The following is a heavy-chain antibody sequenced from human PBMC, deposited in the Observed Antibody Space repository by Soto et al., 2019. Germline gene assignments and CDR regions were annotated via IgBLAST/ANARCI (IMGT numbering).Heavy chain of an antibody. CDR1: GFTFSSYA. J-gene: IGHJ5*02. D-gene: IGHD2-2*01. Sequence: QVQLVESGGGVVQPGRSLRLSCAASGFTFSSYAMHWVRQAPGKGLEWVAVISYDGSNKYYADSVKGRFAISRDNSKNKLNLQMTSLRVEDTAVYYCARGLRVVVPAPWGQGTLVTVSS. CDR2: ISYDGSNK. CDR3: ARGLRVVVPAP. V-gene: IGHV3-30*09.